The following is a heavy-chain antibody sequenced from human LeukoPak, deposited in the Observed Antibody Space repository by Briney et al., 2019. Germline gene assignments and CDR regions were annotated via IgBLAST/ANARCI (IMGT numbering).Heavy chain of an antibody. D-gene: IGHD4-11*01. CDR3: ARVGTVTTPYYYYYMDV. V-gene: IGHV4-30-2*01. CDR2: IYHSGST. CDR1: GGSISSGGYY. J-gene: IGHJ6*03. Sequence: SETLSLTCTVSGGSISSGGYYWSWIRQPPGKGLEWIGYIYHSGSTYYNPSLKSRVTISVDRSKNQFSLKLSSVTAADTAVYYCARVGTVTTPYYYYYMDVWGKGTTVTVSS.